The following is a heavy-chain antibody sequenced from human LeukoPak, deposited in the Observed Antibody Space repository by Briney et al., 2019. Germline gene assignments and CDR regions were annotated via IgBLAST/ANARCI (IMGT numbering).Heavy chain of an antibody. Sequence: PGGSLRLSCAASGFTFSNAWMSWVRQAPGKGLEWVGRIKSKTDGGTTDYAAPVKGRFTISRDNTKNSLYLQMNSLRAEDTAVYYCARDLTPLIQFWPRSLDYNYGMDVWGQGTTVTVSS. J-gene: IGHJ6*02. CDR2: IKSKTDGGTT. CDR1: GFTFSNAW. V-gene: IGHV3-15*01. D-gene: IGHD3/OR15-3a*01. CDR3: ARDLTPLIQFWPRSLDYNYGMDV.